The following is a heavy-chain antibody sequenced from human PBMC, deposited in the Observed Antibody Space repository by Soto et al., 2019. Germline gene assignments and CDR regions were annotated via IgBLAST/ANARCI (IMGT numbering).Heavy chain of an antibody. CDR3: AAYSSGWYYDAFDI. Sequence: PSETLSLTCTVSGGSISSYYWSWILQPPGKGLEWIGYIYYSGSTNYNPSLKSRVTISVDTSKNQFSLKLSSVTAADTAVYYCAAYSSGWYYDAFDIWGQGTMVTVSS. D-gene: IGHD6-19*01. J-gene: IGHJ3*02. CDR2: IYYSGST. CDR1: GGSISSYY. V-gene: IGHV4-59*01.